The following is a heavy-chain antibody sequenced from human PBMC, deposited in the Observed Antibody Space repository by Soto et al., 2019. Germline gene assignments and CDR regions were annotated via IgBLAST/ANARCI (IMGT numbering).Heavy chain of an antibody. J-gene: IGHJ4*02. CDR3: TTSEWSSLWELPFDY. V-gene: IGHV3-15*01. D-gene: IGHD1-26*01. CDR2: IKSKTDGGTT. Sequence: GGSLRLSCAASGFTFSNAWMSWVRQAPGKGLEWVGRIKSKTDGGTTDYAAPVKGRFTISRDDSKNTLYLQMNSLKTEDTAVYYCTTSEWSSLWELPFDYWGQGTLVTVSS. CDR1: GFTFSNAW.